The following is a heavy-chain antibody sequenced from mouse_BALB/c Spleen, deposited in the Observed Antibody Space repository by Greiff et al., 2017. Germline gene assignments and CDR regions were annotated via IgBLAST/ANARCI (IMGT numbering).Heavy chain of an antibody. CDR2: ISDGGSYT. Sequence: DVKLVESGGGLVKPGGSLKLSCAASGFTFSDYYMYWVRQTPEKRLEWVATISDGGSYTYYPDSVKGRFTISRDNAKNNLYLQMSSLKSEDTAMYYCARGGLRRWMDYWGQGTSVTVSS. J-gene: IGHJ4*01. CDR3: ARGGLRRWMDY. CDR1: GFTFSDYY. V-gene: IGHV5-4*02. D-gene: IGHD2-4*01.